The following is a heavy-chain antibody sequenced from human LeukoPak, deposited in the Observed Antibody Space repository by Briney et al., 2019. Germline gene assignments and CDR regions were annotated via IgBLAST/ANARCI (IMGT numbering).Heavy chain of an antibody. J-gene: IGHJ4*02. CDR2: INHSGST. CDR3: ARGSVRITMIVVVTLDY. V-gene: IGHV4-34*01. D-gene: IGHD3-22*01. CDR1: GFTFSRYW. Sequence: GSLRLSCVASGFTFSRYWMSWVRQAPGKGLEWIGEINHSGSTNYNPSLKSRVTISVDTSKNQFSLKLSSVTAADTAVYYCARGSVRITMIVVVTLDYWGQGTLVTVSS.